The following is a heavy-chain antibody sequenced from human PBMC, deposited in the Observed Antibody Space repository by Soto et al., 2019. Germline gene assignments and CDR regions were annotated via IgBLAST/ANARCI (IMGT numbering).Heavy chain of an antibody. CDR2: IWYDGSNK. CDR1: GFTFSGYS. Sequence: QVQLVESGGGVVQPGRSLRLSCKASGFTFSGYSMHWVRQAPGKGLEWVALIWYDGSNKYHADSVRGRFTISRDNSKNTLDLQMDSLRAEDTAVYYCARDGTETVHFDYWGQGTLVTVSS. V-gene: IGHV3-33*01. J-gene: IGHJ4*02. CDR3: ARDGTETVHFDY. D-gene: IGHD1-1*01.